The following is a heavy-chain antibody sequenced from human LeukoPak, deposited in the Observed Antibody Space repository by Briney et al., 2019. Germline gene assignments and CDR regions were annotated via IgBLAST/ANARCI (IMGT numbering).Heavy chain of an antibody. D-gene: IGHD5-24*01. J-gene: IGHJ4*02. CDR1: GFTFSSYG. CDR2: ISYDGTNK. CDR3: AKGGEMATIPDY. Sequence: GGSLRLSCAGSGFTFSSYGMHWVRQAPGKGLEWVAVISYDGTNKYYADSVKGRFTMSRDNSKNTLYLQMNSLRAEDTALYYCAKGGEMATIPDYWGQGTLVTVSS. V-gene: IGHV3-30*18.